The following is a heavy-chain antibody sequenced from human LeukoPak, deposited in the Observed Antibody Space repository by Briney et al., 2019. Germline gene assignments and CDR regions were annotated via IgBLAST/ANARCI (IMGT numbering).Heavy chain of an antibody. J-gene: IGHJ5*01. CDR3: AKEMGFCSGGSCYRWFDS. CDR2: ISTSSITK. D-gene: IGHD2-15*01. CDR1: GFTFSTYS. V-gene: IGHV3-48*01. Sequence: GGSLRLSCAASGFTFSTYSMSWVRQAPGKGPEWLSYISTSSITKYYADSVKGRFTISRDDAKNSLSLQMNSLRADDTAVYYCAKEMGFCSGGSCYRWFDSWGQGTLVTVSS.